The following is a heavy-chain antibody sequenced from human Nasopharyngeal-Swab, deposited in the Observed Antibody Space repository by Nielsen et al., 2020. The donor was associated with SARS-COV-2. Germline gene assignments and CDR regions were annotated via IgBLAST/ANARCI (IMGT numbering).Heavy chain of an antibody. CDR3: ATDLAAAGKYYYYYYGMDV. Sequence: ASVKVSCKASGYTFTSYDINWVRQATGQGLEWMGWMNPNSGNTGYAQKFQGRVTMTRNTSISTAYMELSSLRSEDTAVYYCATDLAAAGKYYYYYYGMDVWGQGTTVTVSS. J-gene: IGHJ6*02. CDR1: GYTFTSYD. CDR2: MNPNSGNT. D-gene: IGHD6-13*01. V-gene: IGHV1-8*01.